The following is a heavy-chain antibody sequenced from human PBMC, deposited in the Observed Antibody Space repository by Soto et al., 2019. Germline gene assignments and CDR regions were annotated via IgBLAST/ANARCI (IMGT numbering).Heavy chain of an antibody. CDR1: GFTFSSYS. J-gene: IGHJ4*02. Sequence: GGSLRLSCSASGFTFSSYSMHWVRQAPGKGLEYVSDISRNGGSTYYADSVKGRFTISRDNSKNTLYLQMSSLRAEDTAVYYSGKDLIFTPFDYWGQGTLVIVSS. CDR2: ISRNGGST. V-gene: IGHV3-64D*06. CDR3: GKDLIFTPFDY.